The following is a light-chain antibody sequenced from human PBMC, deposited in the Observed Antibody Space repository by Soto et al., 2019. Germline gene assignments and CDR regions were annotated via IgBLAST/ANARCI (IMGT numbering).Light chain of an antibody. CDR1: QYVSSS. Sequence: EIVMTQSPATLSVSPGERATLSCRASQYVSSSVAWYQQKPGQAPRLLIYGASTRATGIPARFSGSGSGTEFILTIASLQPDDFATYYCQQYETFSGTFGPGTKVDIK. CDR2: GAS. V-gene: IGKV3-15*01. CDR3: QQYETFSGT. J-gene: IGKJ1*01.